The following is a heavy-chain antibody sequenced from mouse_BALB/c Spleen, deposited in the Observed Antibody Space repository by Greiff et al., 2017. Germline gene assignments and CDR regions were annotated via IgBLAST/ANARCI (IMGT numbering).Heavy chain of an antibody. Sequence: EVQLVESGGGLVKLGGSLKLSCAASGFTFSSYYMSWVRQTPEKRLELVAAINSNGGSTYYPDTVKGRFTISRDNAKNTLYLQMSSLKSEDTALYYCARQNDYDDAMDYWGQGTSVTVSS. V-gene: IGHV5-6-2*01. CDR2: INSNGGST. CDR1: GFTFSSYY. J-gene: IGHJ4*01. D-gene: IGHD2-4*01. CDR3: ARQNDYDDAMDY.